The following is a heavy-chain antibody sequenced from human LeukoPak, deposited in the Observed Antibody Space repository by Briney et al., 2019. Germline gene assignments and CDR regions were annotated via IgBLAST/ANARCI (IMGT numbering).Heavy chain of an antibody. CDR2: IYYSGST. CDR1: GGSFSGYY. D-gene: IGHD1-26*01. CDR3: ARVYSGSYYHYYYGMDV. V-gene: IGHV4-59*01. J-gene: IGHJ6*02. Sequence: SETLSLTCAVYGGSFSGYYWSWIRQPPGKGLEWIGYIYYSGSTNYNPSLKSRVTISVDTSKNQFSLKLSSVTAADTAVYYCARVYSGSYYHYYYGMDVWGQGTTVTVSS.